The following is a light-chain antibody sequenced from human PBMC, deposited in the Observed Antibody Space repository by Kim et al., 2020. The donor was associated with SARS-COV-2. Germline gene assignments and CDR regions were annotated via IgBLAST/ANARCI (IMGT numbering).Light chain of an antibody. Sequence: RVTVAGAESRPSTGGNTVNWYQQYPGTAHKLLIYSNNQRPSGVPGRFSGSKSGTSASLAISGVQSEDEDDYYCAAWDDSLNVTWVFGGGTQLTVL. CDR2: SNN. J-gene: IGLJ3*02. V-gene: IGLV1-44*01. CDR3: AAWDDSLNVTWV. CDR1: RPSTGGNT.